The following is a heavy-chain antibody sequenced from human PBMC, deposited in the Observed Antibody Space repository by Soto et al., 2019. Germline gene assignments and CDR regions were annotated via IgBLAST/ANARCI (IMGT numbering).Heavy chain of an antibody. J-gene: IGHJ4*02. V-gene: IGHV3-30-3*01. CDR2: ISYDGSNK. CDR1: GFTFSSYA. CDR3: ARGRLDTPALDY. Sequence: QVQLVESGGGVVQPGRSLRLSCAASGFTFSSYAMHWVRQAPGKGLERVAVISYDGSNKYYADSVKGRFTISRDNSKNTRYVQMSSLRAEDTGVYYCARGRLDTPALDYWGQGTLVTVSS. D-gene: IGHD2-2*01.